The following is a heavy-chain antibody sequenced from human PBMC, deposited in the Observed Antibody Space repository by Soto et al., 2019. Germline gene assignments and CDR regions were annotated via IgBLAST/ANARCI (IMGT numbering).Heavy chain of an antibody. CDR2: ISGSGGST. J-gene: IGHJ6*03. CDR3: AKDSYSSSWYYYYYMDV. CDR1: GFTFISYA. Sequence: GSLRLSCAASGFTFISYAMSWVRQAPGKGLDWVSAISGSGGSTYYADSVKGRFTISRDNSKNTLYLQMNSLRAEDTAVYYCAKDSYSSSWYYYYYMDVWGKGTTVTVSS. V-gene: IGHV3-23*01. D-gene: IGHD6-6*01.